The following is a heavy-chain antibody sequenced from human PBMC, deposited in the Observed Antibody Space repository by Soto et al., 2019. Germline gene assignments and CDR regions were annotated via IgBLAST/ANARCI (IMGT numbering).Heavy chain of an antibody. CDR3: ARERVGGFDP. D-gene: IGHD1-26*01. Sequence: QVQLVQSGAEVKKPGASVKVSCKASGYTFTSYDINWVRQATGQGLEWMGWMNPNSGNTGYAQKFQGRVTMTRNTSISTADRERRRLRSEDTSVYYCARERVGGFDPWGQGTVVTVSS. V-gene: IGHV1-8*01. CDR2: MNPNSGNT. J-gene: IGHJ5*02. CDR1: GYTFTSYD.